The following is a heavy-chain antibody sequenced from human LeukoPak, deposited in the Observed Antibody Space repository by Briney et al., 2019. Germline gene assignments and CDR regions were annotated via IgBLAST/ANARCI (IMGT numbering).Heavy chain of an antibody. V-gene: IGHV1-46*01. CDR2: INPSGGST. Sequence: ASVKVSCKASGYTFTSYYMHWVRQAPRQGLEWMGIINPSGGSTSYAQKFQGRVTMTRDTSTSTVYMELSSLRSEDTAVYYCARASIVVPAAIFRLDYWGQGTLVTVSS. CDR1: GYTFTSYY. D-gene: IGHD2-2*01. J-gene: IGHJ4*02. CDR3: ARASIVVPAAIFRLDY.